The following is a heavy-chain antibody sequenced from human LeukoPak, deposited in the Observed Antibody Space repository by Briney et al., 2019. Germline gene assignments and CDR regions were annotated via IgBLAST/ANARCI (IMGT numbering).Heavy chain of an antibody. CDR2: LSGDGGTT. D-gene: IGHD2-8*02. V-gene: IGHV3-23*01. CDR1: GFTFSNYY. CDR3: AKDEVECTADYFDY. J-gene: IGHJ4*02. Sequence: RSGGSLRLSCAASGFTFSNYYMSWVRQAPGKGLEWVSSLSGDGGTTYYAASVKGRFTISRDNSKNTLYLQMNSLRADDTAVYYCAKDEVECTADYFDYWGQGTLVTVSS.